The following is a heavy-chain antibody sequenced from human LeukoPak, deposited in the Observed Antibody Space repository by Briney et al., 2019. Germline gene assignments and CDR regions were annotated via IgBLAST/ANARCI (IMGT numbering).Heavy chain of an antibody. CDR2: IIPIFGTA. D-gene: IGHD3-10*01. Sequence: SVKVSCKASGGTFSSYAISWVRQAPGQGLEWMGGIIPIFGTANYAQKFQGRVTITADESTSTAYMELSSLRSEDTAVYYCARLESVVRGVTPPPDYWGQGTLVTVSS. V-gene: IGHV1-69*01. J-gene: IGHJ4*02. CDR3: ARLESVVRGVTPPPDY. CDR1: GGTFSSYA.